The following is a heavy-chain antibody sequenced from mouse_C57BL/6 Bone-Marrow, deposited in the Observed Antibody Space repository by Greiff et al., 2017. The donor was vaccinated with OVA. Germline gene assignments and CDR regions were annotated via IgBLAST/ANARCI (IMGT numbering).Heavy chain of an antibody. CDR1: GYTFTSYW. Sequence: QVQLQQPGAELVMPGASVKLSCKASGYTFTSYWMHWVKQRPGQGLEWIGEIDPSDSYTNYNQKFKGKSTLTVDKSSSTAYMQLSSLTSEDSAVYYCAKEGGGLPHHYAMDYWGQGTSVTVSS. CDR3: AKEGGGLPHHYAMDY. CDR2: IDPSDSYT. J-gene: IGHJ4*01. V-gene: IGHV1-69*01. D-gene: IGHD2-4*01.